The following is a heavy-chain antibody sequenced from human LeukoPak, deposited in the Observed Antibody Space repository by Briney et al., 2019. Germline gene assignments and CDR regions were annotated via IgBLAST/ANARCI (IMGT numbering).Heavy chain of an antibody. Sequence: SQTLSLTCTVSGGPISTDGYYWSWIRQHPGTGLTWIGYIYYSGTTYYNPSLKSRVTISVDTSRSQFSLKLTSVTAADTAMYYCARATYSGPDYWGQGTLVTVSS. CDR1: GGPISTDGYY. V-gene: IGHV4-31*03. D-gene: IGHD5-12*01. CDR2: IYYSGTT. CDR3: ARATYSGPDY. J-gene: IGHJ4*02.